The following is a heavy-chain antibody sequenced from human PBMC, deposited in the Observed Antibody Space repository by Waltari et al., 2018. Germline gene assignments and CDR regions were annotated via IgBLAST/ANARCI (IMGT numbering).Heavy chain of an antibody. CDR1: GYTLTELS. CDR3: ATEAARRVGGDWFDP. V-gene: IGHV1-24*01. Sequence: QVQLVQSGAEVKKPGASVKVSCKVSGYTLTELSMHWVRQAPGKGLEWMGGFDPEDGETIYAQKFQGKVTITDDTSTDTAYMELSSLISEDTAVYYCATEAARRVGGDWFDPWGQGTLVTVSS. CDR2: FDPEDGET. J-gene: IGHJ5*02. D-gene: IGHD6-6*01.